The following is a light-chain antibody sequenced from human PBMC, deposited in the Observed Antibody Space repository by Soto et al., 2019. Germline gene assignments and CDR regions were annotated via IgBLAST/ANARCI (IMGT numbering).Light chain of an antibody. CDR2: AVS. CDR3: QQFNTYSLT. Sequence: AIPLTQSPSSLSASVGDRVTITCRASQDIRGALAWYEQKPGHAPKILIFAVSTLQSVFPSRVSGSGSGTDFTLTISCLKPEDCGTDYSQQFNTYSLTFGQRTRLEIK. V-gene: IGKV1-13*02. J-gene: IGKJ5*01. CDR1: QDIRGA.